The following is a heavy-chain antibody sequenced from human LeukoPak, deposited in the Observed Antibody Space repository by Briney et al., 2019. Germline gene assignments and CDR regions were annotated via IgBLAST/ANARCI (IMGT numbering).Heavy chain of an antibody. J-gene: IGHJ5*02. V-gene: IGHV4-34*01. Sequence: SETLSLTCAVYGGSFSGYYWSWIRQPPGKGLEWIGEINHSGSTNYNPSLKSRVTISVDTSKNQFSLKLSSVTAVDTAVYYCARRRSSGWYRNWFDPWGQGTLVTVSS. CDR2: INHSGST. CDR1: GGSFSGYY. D-gene: IGHD6-19*01. CDR3: ARRRSSGWYRNWFDP.